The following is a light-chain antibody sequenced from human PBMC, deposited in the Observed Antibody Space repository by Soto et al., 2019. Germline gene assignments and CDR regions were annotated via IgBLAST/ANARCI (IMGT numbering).Light chain of an antibody. J-gene: IGKJ1*01. CDR1: QSVSSN. CDR3: HQYNNWPKT. V-gene: IGKV3-15*01. Sequence: IVMTQSPATLSLSPGERATLSCRASQSVSSNLAWYQQKPGQAPRLLIYGASTRATGLPARFSGSGSGTEFTLTISSLQSEDFAVYYCHQYNNWPKTFGQGTKVDIK. CDR2: GAS.